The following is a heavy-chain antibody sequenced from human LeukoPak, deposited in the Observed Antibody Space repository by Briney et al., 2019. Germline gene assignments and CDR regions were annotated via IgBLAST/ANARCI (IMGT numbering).Heavy chain of an antibody. J-gene: IGHJ4*02. V-gene: IGHV1-69*05. CDR3: TREIEASGVDY. D-gene: IGHD2-21*01. CDR1: GGTFRTEA. Sequence: GASVKVSCKASGGTFRTEAFSWVRQAPGQGLEWVGGIIPLFGRRNYAQKFQGRVTISMDESTSTVYMEVSSLRFDDTAIYYCTREIEASGVDYWGQGTLVTVSS. CDR2: IIPLFGRR.